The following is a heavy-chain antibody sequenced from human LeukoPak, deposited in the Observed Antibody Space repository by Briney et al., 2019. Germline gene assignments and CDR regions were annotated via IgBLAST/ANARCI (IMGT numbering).Heavy chain of an antibody. CDR2: VYNSGST. J-gene: IGHJ6*02. CDR3: ARDRGRASYYYGMDV. CDR1: GGSISNYY. Sequence: PSETLSLTCTVSGGSISNYYWSWLRQPPGKGLEWSGCVYNSGSTDYNPSLKSRVTISVDTSKSQFSLKLRSVTAADTAVYYCARDRGRASYYYGMDVWGQGTTVTVSS. V-gene: IGHV4-59*01.